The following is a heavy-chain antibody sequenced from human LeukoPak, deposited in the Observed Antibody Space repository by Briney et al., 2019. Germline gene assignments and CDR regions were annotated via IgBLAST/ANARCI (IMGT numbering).Heavy chain of an antibody. J-gene: IGHJ1*01. D-gene: IGHD3-3*01. V-gene: IGHV3-7*01. CDR1: GFTFSSYW. CDR2: IKQDGSEK. CDR3: ATLYDFWSGQTVFQH. Sequence: GGSLRLSCAASGFTFSSYWMSWVRQAPGKGLEWVANIKQDGSEKYYVDSVKGRFTISRDNAKNSLYLQMNSLRAEDTAVYYCATLYDFWSGQTVFQHWGQGTLVTVSS.